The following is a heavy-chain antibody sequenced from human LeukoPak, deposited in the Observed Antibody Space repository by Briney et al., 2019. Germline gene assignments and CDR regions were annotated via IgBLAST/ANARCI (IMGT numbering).Heavy chain of an antibody. J-gene: IGHJ6*03. D-gene: IGHD6-19*01. CDR3: ARKAHQTPGWLVHSGPLYYYYYMDV. Sequence: SETLSLTCTVSGGSISSYYWSWIRQTPGKGLEWIGYMYYGGNTNYNPSLKSRVSISVDASKNQLSLRLNSVTAADTAVYYCARKAHQTPGWLVHSGPLYYYYYMDVWGKGTTVTVSS. V-gene: IGHV4-59*01. CDR1: GGSISSYY. CDR2: MYYGGNT.